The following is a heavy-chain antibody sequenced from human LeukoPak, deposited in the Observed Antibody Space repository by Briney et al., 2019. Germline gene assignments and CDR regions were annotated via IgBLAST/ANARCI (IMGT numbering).Heavy chain of an antibody. CDR3: ARAPGIGSGRYCSGGSCPRFDY. Sequence: PGGSLRLSCAASGFTFSSYWMSWVRQAPGKGLEWVANIKQDGSEKYYVDSVKGRFTISRDNAKNSLYLQMNSLRAEDTAVYYCARAPGIGSGRYCSGGSCPRFDYWGQGTLVTVSS. D-gene: IGHD2-15*01. CDR2: IKQDGSEK. CDR1: GFTFSSYW. J-gene: IGHJ4*02. V-gene: IGHV3-7*04.